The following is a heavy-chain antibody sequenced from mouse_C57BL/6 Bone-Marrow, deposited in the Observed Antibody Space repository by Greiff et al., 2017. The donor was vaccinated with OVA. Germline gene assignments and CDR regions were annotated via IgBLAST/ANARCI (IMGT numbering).Heavy chain of an antibody. D-gene: IGHD2-4*01. Sequence: EVKLMESGEGLVKPGGSLKLSCAASGFTFSSYAMSWVRQTPEKRLEWVAYISSGGAYTYYADTVKGRFTISRDNARNTLYLQMSSLKSEDTAMYYCTREGLYYDYDGTWFAYWGQGTLVTVSA. CDR3: TREGLYYDYDGTWFAY. CDR1: GFTFSSYA. CDR2: ISSGGAYT. J-gene: IGHJ3*01. V-gene: IGHV5-9-1*02.